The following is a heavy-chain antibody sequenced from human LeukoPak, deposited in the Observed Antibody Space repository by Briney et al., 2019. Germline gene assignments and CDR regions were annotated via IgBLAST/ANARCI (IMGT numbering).Heavy chain of an antibody. D-gene: IGHD4-17*01. CDR2: INHSGSI. CDR3: ARGSFPAYMTTVTTGAFPFDP. CDR1: GGSFSGYY. J-gene: IGHJ5*02. V-gene: IGHV4-34*01. Sequence: SETLSLTCTVYGGSFSGYYWSWIRQPPGRGLEWIGEINHSGSINYNPSLKSRVTISVDTSKNQFSLKLSSVTAADTAVYYCARGSFPAYMTTVTTGAFPFDPWGQGTLVTVSS.